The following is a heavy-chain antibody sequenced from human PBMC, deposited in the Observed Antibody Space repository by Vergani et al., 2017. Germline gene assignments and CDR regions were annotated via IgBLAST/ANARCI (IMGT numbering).Heavy chain of an antibody. J-gene: IGHJ4*02. CDR2: INPSGGHT. V-gene: IGHV1-46*03. CDR1: GYTFSNNY. D-gene: IGHD3-9*01. Sequence: QVQVVQSGAEVKKSGASVKVSCKTSGYTFSNNYMHWVRQAPGQGLEWMGIINPSGGHTNYAQKFQGRVTMTRDTSTSTVYMELSSLRSEDTAIYYCARGDCGIFTGYRYWGQGTLVTVSA. CDR3: ARGDCGIFTGYRY.